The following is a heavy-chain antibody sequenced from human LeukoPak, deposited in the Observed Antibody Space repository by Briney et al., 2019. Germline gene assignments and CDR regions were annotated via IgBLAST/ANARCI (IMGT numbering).Heavy chain of an antibody. V-gene: IGHV4-34*01. CDR3: ASLITMVRGVQTKPDNWFDP. D-gene: IGHD3-10*01. CDR2: INHSGST. J-gene: IGHJ5*02. Sequence: SETLSLTCAVYGGSFSGYYWSWIRQPPGKGLEWIGEINHSGSTNYNPSLKSRVTISVDTSKNQFSLKLSSVTAADTAVYYCASLITMVRGVQTKPDNWFDPWGQGTLVTVSS. CDR1: GGSFSGYY.